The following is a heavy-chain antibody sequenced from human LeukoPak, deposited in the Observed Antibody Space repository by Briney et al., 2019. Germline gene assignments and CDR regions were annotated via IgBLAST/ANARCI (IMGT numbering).Heavy chain of an antibody. Sequence: SETLSLTCAVSGGSISSSNWWSWVRQPPGKGLEWIGEIYHSGSTNYNPSLKSRVTIPVDKSKNQFSLKLSSVTAADTAVYYCARDFQQQLPMGNWYFDLWGRGTLVTVSS. CDR2: IYHSGST. CDR1: GGSISSSNW. CDR3: ARDFQQQLPMGNWYFDL. J-gene: IGHJ2*01. V-gene: IGHV4-4*02. D-gene: IGHD6-13*01.